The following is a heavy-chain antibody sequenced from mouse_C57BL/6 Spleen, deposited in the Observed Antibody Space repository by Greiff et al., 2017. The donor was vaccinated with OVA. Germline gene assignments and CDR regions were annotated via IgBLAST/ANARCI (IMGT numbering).Heavy chain of an antibody. CDR1: GFSLTSYA. V-gene: IGHV2-9-1*01. Sequence: VKLVESGPGLVAPSQSLSITCTVSGFSLTSYAISWVRQPPGKGLEWLGVIWTGGGTNYNSALKSRLSISKDNSKSQVFLKMNSLQTDDTARYDCARNGGGFPYYFDYWGQGTTLTVSA. CDR2: IWTGGGT. CDR3: ARNGGGFPYYFDY. J-gene: IGHJ2*01.